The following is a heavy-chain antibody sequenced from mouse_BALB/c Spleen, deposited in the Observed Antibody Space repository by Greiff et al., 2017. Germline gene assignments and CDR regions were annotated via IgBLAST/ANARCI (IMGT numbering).Heavy chain of an antibody. Sequence: VQLQQSGPGLVKPSQSLSLTCTVTGYSITSDYAWNWIRQFPGNKLEWMGYISYSGSTSYNPSLKSRISITRDTSKNQFFLQLNSVTTEDTATYYCARSDYGREGLDYWGQGTSVTVSS. CDR3: ARSDYGREGLDY. D-gene: IGHD1-1*01. J-gene: IGHJ4*01. CDR2: ISYSGST. CDR1: GYSITSDYA. V-gene: IGHV3-2*02.